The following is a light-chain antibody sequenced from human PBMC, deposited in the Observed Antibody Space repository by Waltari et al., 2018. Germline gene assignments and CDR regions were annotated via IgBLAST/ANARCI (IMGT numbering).Light chain of an antibody. V-gene: IGKV1-5*03. CDR1: QSISTW. J-gene: IGKJ1*01. Sequence: IQLTQSPSPLSASVDDSVTITCRAIQSISTWLAWYQQKPGKAPNLLIYKASTLETGVPSRFSGSGSGTDFTLTISSLQPDDFATYYCQQYHSSPGTFGQGTKVEIK. CDR3: QQYHSSPGT. CDR2: KAS.